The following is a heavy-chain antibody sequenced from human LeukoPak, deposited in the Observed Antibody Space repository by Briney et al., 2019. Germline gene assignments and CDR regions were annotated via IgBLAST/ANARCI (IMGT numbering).Heavy chain of an antibody. Sequence: PGGSLRLSCAASGFTFSSYAMRWVRQAPGKGLEWVSAISGSGGSTYYADSVKGRFTISRDNSKNTLYLQMNSLRAEDTAVNYCAKGIAVAVERFDYWGQGTLVTVSS. V-gene: IGHV3-23*01. CDR1: GFTFSSYA. D-gene: IGHD6-19*01. J-gene: IGHJ4*02. CDR2: ISGSGGST. CDR3: AKGIAVAVERFDY.